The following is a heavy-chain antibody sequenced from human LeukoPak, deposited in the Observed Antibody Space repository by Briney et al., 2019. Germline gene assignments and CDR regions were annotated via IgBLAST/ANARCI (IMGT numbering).Heavy chain of an antibody. D-gene: IGHD1-26*01. J-gene: IGHJ4*02. CDR1: GFTFSSYS. CDR2: ISSSSSTI. Sequence: PGGSLRLSCAASGFTFSSYSMNWVRQAPGKGLEWVSYISSSSSTIYYADSVKGRFTISRDNAKNSLYLQMNSLRAEDTAVYYCARDHHLSGDSGPEDYWGQGTLVTVSS. CDR3: ARDHHLSGDSGPEDY. V-gene: IGHV3-48*04.